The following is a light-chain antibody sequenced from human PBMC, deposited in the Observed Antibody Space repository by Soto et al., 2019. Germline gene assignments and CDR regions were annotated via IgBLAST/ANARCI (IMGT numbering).Light chain of an antibody. Sequence: DIQLTQSPSFLSASLGDRVTITCRASQAIDTYLAWYQQKPGKAPKLLIYAASLFQSGVPSRFSGSGSGTECTLPINSLPPEDFASYYCQQLNSFPFIFGQGTRLEIK. CDR3: QQLNSFPFI. CDR2: AAS. V-gene: IGKV1-9*01. J-gene: IGKJ5*01. CDR1: QAIDTY.